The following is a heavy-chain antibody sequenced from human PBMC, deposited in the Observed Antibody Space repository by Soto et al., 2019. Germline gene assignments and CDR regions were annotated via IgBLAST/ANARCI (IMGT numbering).Heavy chain of an antibody. D-gene: IGHD2-2*01. Sequence: EVHLLESGGGLVQPGGSLKLSCAATGFTFSNYAMTWVRQAPGKGLEWVSAISANGAITYYVDSVKGRFTISRDNSKNTLYLQISSLRVEYTAVYYCANARSATDSFPFESWGQGTLVTVSS. CDR2: ISANGAIT. CDR1: GFTFSNYA. CDR3: ANARSATDSFPFES. V-gene: IGHV3-23*01. J-gene: IGHJ4*02.